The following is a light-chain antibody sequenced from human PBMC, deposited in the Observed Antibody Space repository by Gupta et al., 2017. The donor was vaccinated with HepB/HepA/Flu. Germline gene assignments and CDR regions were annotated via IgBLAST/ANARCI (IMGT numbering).Light chain of an antibody. CDR2: KVS. Sequence: DIMMTQSPSSLPVTLGQSASISCRSSQTLLDSYGDNYLHWFQQRPGQSPRRLIYKVSTRDSGVPDRFSGSRSGTDFTLNISRVEAEDVGVYYCRQCIRPPGRFGQGTRLEIK. J-gene: IGKJ2*04. CDR1: QTLLDSYGDNY. V-gene: IGKV2-30*01. CDR3: RQCIRPPGR.